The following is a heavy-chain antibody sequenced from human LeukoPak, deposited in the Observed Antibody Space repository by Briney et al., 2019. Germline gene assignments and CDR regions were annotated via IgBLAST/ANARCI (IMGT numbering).Heavy chain of an antibody. CDR2: INHSGST. CDR1: GGSFSGYY. CDR3: ARGKEVLLWFGELPYYFDC. D-gene: IGHD3-10*01. Sequence: SETLSLTCAVYGGSFSGYYWSWIRQPPGKGLEWIGEINHSGSTNYNPPLKSRVTISVDTSKNQFSLKLSSVTAADTAVYYCARGKEVLLWFGELPYYFDCWGQGTLVTVSS. V-gene: IGHV4-34*01. J-gene: IGHJ4*02.